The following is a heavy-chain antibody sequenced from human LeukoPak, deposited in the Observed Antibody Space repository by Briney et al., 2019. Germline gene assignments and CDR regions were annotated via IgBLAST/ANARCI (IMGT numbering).Heavy chain of an antibody. J-gene: IGHJ4*02. Sequence: GGSLRLSCAASGFTFSYYWMHWVRQAPGKGLVWVSRIKSDGSSTSYADSVKGRFTISRDNAKNTLYLQMNSLRDEDTAVYYRARFYYDSSRGAYWGRGT. CDR3: ARFYYDSSRGAY. V-gene: IGHV3-74*01. CDR1: GFTFSYYW. CDR2: IKSDGSST. D-gene: IGHD3-22*01.